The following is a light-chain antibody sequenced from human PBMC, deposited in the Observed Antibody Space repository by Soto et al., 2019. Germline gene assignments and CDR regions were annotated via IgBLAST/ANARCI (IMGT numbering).Light chain of an antibody. V-gene: IGLV1-47*01. Sequence: QSVLTQPPSASGTPGQRVTISCSGSSSNIGSNYVYWYQQLPGTAPKLLIYRNNQRPSGVPDRFSGSKSGTSASLAISGLRSEDEADYYCAAWDDSLSPVFGGGTKLTAL. CDR3: AAWDDSLSPV. J-gene: IGLJ3*02. CDR2: RNN. CDR1: SSNIGSNY.